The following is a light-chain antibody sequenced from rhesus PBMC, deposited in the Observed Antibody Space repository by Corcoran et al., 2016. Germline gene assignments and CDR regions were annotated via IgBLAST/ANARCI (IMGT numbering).Light chain of an antibody. CDR3: KEKSDFST. CDR1: QSVSTY. V-gene: IGKV3-31*02. Sequence: EIVMTQSPATLSLSPGERATLSCRASQSVSTYLAWSQQKPGQAPRLLIYDAYIRAAGIPDRFTGSGFGTDFTLTVSSLEPEDFAVYFCKEKSDFSTFGQGTKVEIK. J-gene: IGKJ1*01. CDR2: DAY.